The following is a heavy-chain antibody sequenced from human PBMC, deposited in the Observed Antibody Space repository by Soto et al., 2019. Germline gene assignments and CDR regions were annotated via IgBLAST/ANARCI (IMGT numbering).Heavy chain of an antibody. V-gene: IGHV1-24*01. Sequence: ASVKVSCKVSGYTLTELSMHWVRQAPGKGLEWMGGFDPEDGETIYAQKFQGRVTMTEDTSTDTAYMELSSLRSEDTAVYYCATGGGVLRYFDWLGYWGQGTLVTVSS. CDR3: ATGGGVLRYFDWLGY. D-gene: IGHD3-9*01. CDR2: FDPEDGET. CDR1: GYTLTELS. J-gene: IGHJ4*02.